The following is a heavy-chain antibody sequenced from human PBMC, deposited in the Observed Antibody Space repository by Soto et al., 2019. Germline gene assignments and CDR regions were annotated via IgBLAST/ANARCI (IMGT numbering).Heavy chain of an antibody. CDR3: ARDPNCSGGSCSGEYFDY. D-gene: IGHD2-15*01. Sequence: ASVKVSCKASGYTFTSYGISWVRQAPGQGLEWMGWISAYNGNTNYAQKLQGRVTMTRDTSTSTVYMELSSLRSEDTAVYYCARDPNCSGGSCSGEYFDYWGQGTLVTVSS. V-gene: IGHV1-18*01. CDR1: GYTFTSYG. CDR2: ISAYNGNT. J-gene: IGHJ4*02.